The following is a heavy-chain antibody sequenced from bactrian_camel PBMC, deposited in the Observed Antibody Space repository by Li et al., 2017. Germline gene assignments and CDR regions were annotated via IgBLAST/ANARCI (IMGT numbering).Heavy chain of an antibody. V-gene: IGHV3S53*01. D-gene: IGHD2*01. CDR3: AARGPYCYTKLSVRDFTY. J-gene: IGHJ6*01. Sequence: HVQLVESGGGSVQAGGSLRLSCTASGDAYSRSLGWFRQAPGKEREGVAVLHTSTGRTIYADSAKGRFTISQDNAKNTVYLQMNSLKPEDTAMYYCAARGPYCYTKLSVRDFTYWGQGTQVTVS. CDR2: LHTSTGRT. CDR1: GDAYSRS.